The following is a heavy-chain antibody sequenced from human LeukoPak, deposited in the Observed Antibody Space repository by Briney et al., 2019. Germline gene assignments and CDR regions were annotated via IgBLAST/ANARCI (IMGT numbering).Heavy chain of an antibody. CDR2: ISRTGNYI. CDR1: GFTFSRYN. J-gene: IGHJ4*02. CDR3: ARVLETDCSGGSCYSGLDY. D-gene: IGHD2-15*01. Sequence: GGSLRLSCAASGFTFSRYNMNWVRQAPGKGLEWVSSISRTGNYIYYADSVKGRFTISSDNAQNSLFLQMNSLRVEDTAVYYCARVLETDCSGGSCYSGLDYWGQGTLVTVSS. V-gene: IGHV3-21*01.